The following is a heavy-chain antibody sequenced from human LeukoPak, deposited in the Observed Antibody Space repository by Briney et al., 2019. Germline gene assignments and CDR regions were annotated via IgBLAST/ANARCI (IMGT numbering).Heavy chain of an antibody. D-gene: IGHD3-22*01. J-gene: IGHJ4*02. CDR1: GFTFSSYG. CDR2: IRYDGSNK. V-gene: IGHV3-30*02. Sequence: GGSLRLSCAASGFTFSSYGMHWVRQAPGKGLEWVAFIRYDGSNKYYADSVKGRFTISRDNSKNTLYLQMNSLRAEDTAVYYCAKGKGYYDSSGSYYFDYWGQGTLVTVSS. CDR3: AKGKGYYDSSGSYYFDY.